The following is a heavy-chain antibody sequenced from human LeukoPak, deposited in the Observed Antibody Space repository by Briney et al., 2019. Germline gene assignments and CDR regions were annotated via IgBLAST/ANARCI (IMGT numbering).Heavy chain of an antibody. CDR2: IYTSGST. D-gene: IGHD1-26*01. CDR1: GGSISSGSYY. CDR3: ARMMSGSYRTYYYYYYMDV. J-gene: IGHJ6*03. Sequence: SETLSLTCTVSGGSISSGSYYWSWIRQPAGKGLEWIGRIYTSGSTNYNPSLKSRVTISVDTSKNQFSLKLSSVTAADTAVYYRARMMSGSYRTYYYYYYMDVWGKGTTVTVSS. V-gene: IGHV4-61*02.